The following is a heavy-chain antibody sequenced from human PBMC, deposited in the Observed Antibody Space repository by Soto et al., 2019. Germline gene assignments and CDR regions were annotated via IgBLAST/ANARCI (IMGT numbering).Heavy chain of an antibody. V-gene: IGHV3-23*01. CDR2: ISPSGEIT. J-gene: IGHJ4*02. D-gene: IGHD1-7*01. CDR1: GFTFCSYA. Sequence: GGSLRLSCAASGFTFCSYAMSWVRQAPGKGLEWVSAISPSGEITIYADPVKARFTISRDNSKNTLFLQLNSLRDEDTAIYYCAKRGGAGETRYFDYWGQGTQVTVSS. CDR3: AKRGGAGETRYFDY.